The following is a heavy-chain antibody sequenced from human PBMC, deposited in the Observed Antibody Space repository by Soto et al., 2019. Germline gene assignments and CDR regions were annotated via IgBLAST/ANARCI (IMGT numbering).Heavy chain of an antibody. J-gene: IGHJ5*02. Sequence: ASVKVSCKASGYTFTSYDINWVRQSTGQGLEWMGWMNPNSGNTGYAQKFQGRVTMTRNTSISTAYMELSSLRSEDTAVYYCAKVYCSGGSCYSPGTVWFDPWGQGTLVTVSS. V-gene: IGHV1-8*01. CDR2: MNPNSGNT. CDR3: AKVYCSGGSCYSPGTVWFDP. D-gene: IGHD2-15*01. CDR1: GYTFTSYD.